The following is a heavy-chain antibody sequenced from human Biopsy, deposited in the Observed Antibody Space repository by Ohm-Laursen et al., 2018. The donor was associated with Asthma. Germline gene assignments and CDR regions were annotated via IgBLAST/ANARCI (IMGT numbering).Heavy chain of an antibody. CDR2: LSPMIGRA. Sequence: SVKVSCNASGDSFSIFTYSWVRQAPGQGLEWMGGLSPMIGRANYAQKFQGRVTISRDTSASTAYMDLSSLRSEDTAVYCCARTYYDFLTGQVNDALAMWGQGTVVTVSS. CDR1: GDSFSIFT. CDR3: ARTYYDFLTGQVNDALAM. V-gene: IGHV1-69*10. D-gene: IGHD3-9*01. J-gene: IGHJ3*02.